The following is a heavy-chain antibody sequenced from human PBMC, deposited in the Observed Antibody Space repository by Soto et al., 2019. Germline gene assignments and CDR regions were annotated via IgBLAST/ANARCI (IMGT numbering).Heavy chain of an antibody. V-gene: IGHV3-21*01. CDR2: ISSSSSYI. J-gene: IGHJ4*02. CDR1: GFTFSSYS. Sequence: EVQLVASGGGLVKPGGSLRLSCAASGFTFSSYSMNWVRQAPGKGLEWVSSISSSSSYIYYADSVKGRFTISRDNAKNSLYLQMNSLRAEDTAVYYCAREVYGSGSYRTYWGQGTLVTVSS. D-gene: IGHD3-10*01. CDR3: AREVYGSGSYRTY.